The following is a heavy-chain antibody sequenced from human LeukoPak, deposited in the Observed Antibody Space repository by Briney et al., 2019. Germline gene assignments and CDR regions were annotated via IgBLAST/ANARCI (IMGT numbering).Heavy chain of an antibody. CDR3: ARDVDFWSGYDAFDI. CDR2: INPNSGGT. CDR1: GYTFTGYY. Sequence: ASVKVSCKASGYTFTGYYMLWVRQAPGQGLEWMGWINPNSGGTNYAQKFQGRVTMTRDTSISTAYMELSRLRSDDTAVYYCARDVDFWSGYDAFDIWGQGTMVTVSS. D-gene: IGHD3-3*01. V-gene: IGHV1-2*02. J-gene: IGHJ3*02.